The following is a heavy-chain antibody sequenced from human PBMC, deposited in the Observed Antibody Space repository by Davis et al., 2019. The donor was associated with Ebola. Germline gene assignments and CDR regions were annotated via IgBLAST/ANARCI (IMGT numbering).Heavy chain of an antibody. J-gene: IGHJ5*02. CDR1: GYSFTSYW. V-gene: IGHV5-51*01. Sequence: GESLKISCKGSGYSFTSYWIGWVRQMPGKGLEWMGIIYPGDSDTRYSPSFQGQVTISADKSISTAYLQWRSLEASDTAIYYCVRRYGSSSIRTDWLGPWGQGTLVTVSS. D-gene: IGHD6-6*01. CDR3: VRRYGSSSIRTDWLGP. CDR2: IYPGDSDT.